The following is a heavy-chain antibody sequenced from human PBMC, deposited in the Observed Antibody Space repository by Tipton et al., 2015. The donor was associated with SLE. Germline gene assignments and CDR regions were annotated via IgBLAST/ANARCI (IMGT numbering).Heavy chain of an antibody. D-gene: IGHD2-2*01. V-gene: IGHV4-59*01. Sequence: TLSLTCAVYGGSFNDYYWSWIRQPPGKGLEWIGSIHYSGSTNYNPSLKSRVTISVDTSKNQFSLKLSSVTAADTAVYYCARDWCSSTSCYGWFDPWGQGTLVTVS. J-gene: IGHJ5*02. CDR2: IHYSGST. CDR3: ARDWCSSTSCYGWFDP. CDR1: GGSFNDYY.